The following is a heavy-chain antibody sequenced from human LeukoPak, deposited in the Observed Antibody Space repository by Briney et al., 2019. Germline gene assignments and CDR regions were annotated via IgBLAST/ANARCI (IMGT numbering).Heavy chain of an antibody. CDR1: GGSISTYY. D-gene: IGHD6-13*01. Sequence: PSETLSLTCTVSGGSISTYYWSWLRQPPGKGLEWIGYIYYSGNTNYSPSLKSRVTISVDTSKNQFSLKLSSVTAADTAVYYCARLLHPQSSSWSIDSWGQGTLVTVSS. J-gene: IGHJ4*02. CDR3: ARLLHPQSSSWSIDS. CDR2: IYYSGNT. V-gene: IGHV4-59*01.